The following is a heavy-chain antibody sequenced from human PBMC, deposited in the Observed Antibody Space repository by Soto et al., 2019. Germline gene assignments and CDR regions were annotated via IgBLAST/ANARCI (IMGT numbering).Heavy chain of an antibody. CDR1: GFAVSSNH. V-gene: IGHV3-66*01. D-gene: IGHD3-10*01. J-gene: IGHJ4*02. CDR3: ARGGPSRTFDY. CDR2: IYSGGNT. Sequence: GGSLRLSCVASGFAVSSNHMSWVRQAPGKGLEWVSIIYSGGNTYYTDSVKGRFTISRDNSKNTLDLQMNSLRGDDTAVYYCARGGPSRTFDYWGKGTLVTVAS.